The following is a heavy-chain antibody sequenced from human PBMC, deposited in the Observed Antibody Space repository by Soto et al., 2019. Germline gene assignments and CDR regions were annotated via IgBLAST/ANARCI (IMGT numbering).Heavy chain of an antibody. CDR2: IIPIFGTA. J-gene: IGHJ4*02. Sequence: SVKVSCKASGGTFSSYAISWVRQAPGQGLEWMGGIIPIFGTANYAQKFQGRVTITADKSTSTAYMELSSLRSEDTAVHYCARDINDYGDYFYFDYWGQGTLVTVSS. CDR1: GGTFSSYA. D-gene: IGHD4-17*01. V-gene: IGHV1-69*06. CDR3: ARDINDYGDYFYFDY.